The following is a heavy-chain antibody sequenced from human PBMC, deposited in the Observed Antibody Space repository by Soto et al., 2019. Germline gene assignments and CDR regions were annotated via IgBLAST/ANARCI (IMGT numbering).Heavy chain of an antibody. D-gene: IGHD3-3*01. CDR2: IYWDDDK. J-gene: IGHJ4*02. V-gene: IGHV2-5*02. Sequence: QITLKESGPTVVKPTETLTLTCTFSGFSLTTSGVGVGWVRQSPGKAPEWLALIYWDDDKRYSTSLNSRLIINKDTSKNQVVLTMAIVDPADTATYYCAHRVLRSVFGLVTTTAIYFDFWGPGTPVVVSS. CDR1: GFSLTTSGVG. CDR3: AHRVLRSVFGLVTTTAIYFDF.